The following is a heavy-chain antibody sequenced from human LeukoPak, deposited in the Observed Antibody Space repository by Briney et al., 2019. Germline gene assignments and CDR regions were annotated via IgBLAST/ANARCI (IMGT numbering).Heavy chain of an antibody. CDR1: GFTFRDFA. CDR3: ASCFTDGDCEY. Sequence: GGSLRLSCAASGFTFRDFAMHWVRQAPGKGLEWVAVISSDGSDKYYGDSVKGRFTISRDNPKITLFLQMNSLRAEDTAVYYCASCFTDGDCEYWGQGTLVTVSS. V-gene: IGHV3-30*03. J-gene: IGHJ4*02. D-gene: IGHD4-17*01. CDR2: ISSDGSDK.